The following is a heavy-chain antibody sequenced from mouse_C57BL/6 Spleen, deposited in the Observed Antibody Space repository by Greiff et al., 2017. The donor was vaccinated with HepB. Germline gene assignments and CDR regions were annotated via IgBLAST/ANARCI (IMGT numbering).Heavy chain of an antibody. CDR2: INPYNGGT. J-gene: IGHJ2*01. V-gene: IGHV1-19*01. Sequence: EVQGVESGPVLVKPGASVKMSCKASGYTFTDYYMNWVKQSHGKSLEWIGVINPYNGGTSYNQKFKGKATLTVDKSSSTAYMELNSLTSEDSAVYYCARDYSNFHWGQGTTLTVSS. CDR3: ARDYSNFH. CDR1: GYTFTDYY. D-gene: IGHD2-5*01.